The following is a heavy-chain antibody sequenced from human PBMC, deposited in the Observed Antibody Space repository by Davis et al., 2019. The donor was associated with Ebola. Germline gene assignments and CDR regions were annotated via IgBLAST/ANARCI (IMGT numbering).Heavy chain of an antibody. J-gene: IGHJ5*02. Sequence: SETLSLTCSVSGGSISSFFWSWIRQSPGKGLEWMGEINHIGRSNYNPSLKSRVTMSVDTSKDHFSLNVTSVTAADTAVYYCARRSFWSGNRDTNWFDPWGQGILVSVSS. CDR2: INHIGRS. CDR1: GGSISSFF. V-gene: IGHV4-34*01. D-gene: IGHD3-3*01. CDR3: ARRSFWSGNRDTNWFDP.